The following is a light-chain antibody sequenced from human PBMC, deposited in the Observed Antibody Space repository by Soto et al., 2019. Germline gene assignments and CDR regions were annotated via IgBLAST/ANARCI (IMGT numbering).Light chain of an antibody. Sequence: QSVLTQPRSVSASPGQSVTISCTGTSSDVVSWYQQHPGKAPKLIIYYVSQRPSGVPDRFSGSKSGNTASLTISGLQAEDEADYYCCSSAGGFTWVFGGGTKVTVL. CDR3: CSSAGGFTWV. V-gene: IGLV2-11*01. J-gene: IGLJ3*02. CDR1: SSDV. CDR2: YVS.